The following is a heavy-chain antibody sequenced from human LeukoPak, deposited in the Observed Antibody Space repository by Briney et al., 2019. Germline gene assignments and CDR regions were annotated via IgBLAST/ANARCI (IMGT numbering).Heavy chain of an antibody. Sequence: SETLSLTCAVYGGSLSGYYWSWIRHPPGKGLEWIGEINHSGSTNYNPSLKSRVTISVDTSKNQFSLKLSSVTAADTAVYYCARGSTLNENYYDSSGYYLWGQGTLVTVSS. V-gene: IGHV4-34*01. J-gene: IGHJ5*02. D-gene: IGHD3-22*01. CDR1: GGSLSGYY. CDR3: ARGSTLNENYYDSSGYYL. CDR2: INHSGST.